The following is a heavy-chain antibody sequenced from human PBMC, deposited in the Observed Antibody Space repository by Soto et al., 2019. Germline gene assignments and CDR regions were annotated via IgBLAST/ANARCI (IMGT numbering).Heavy chain of an antibody. CDR3: GRVRVPADWLDP. Sequence: QVQLVQSGAEVKKPGASVKVSCKGSGYSFRSYDITWVRQAPGQGLEWMGWVHPETGSTGYAQRFQGRVSMTSDTSRNTTYMELSDLRVEDTAVYYLGRVRVPADWLDPWGQGTLVTVSS. CDR1: GYSFRSYD. J-gene: IGHJ5*02. CDR2: VHPETGST. V-gene: IGHV1-8*02.